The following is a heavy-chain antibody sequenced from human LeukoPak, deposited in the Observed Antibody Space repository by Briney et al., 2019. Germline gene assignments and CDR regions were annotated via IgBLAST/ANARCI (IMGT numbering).Heavy chain of an antibody. CDR1: GYTFTKYY. J-gene: IGHJ6*03. Sequence: GASVKVSCKACGYTFTKYYIHWVRQAPGQGLEWMGMINPSDGATTYAQRFQGRVSMTRDMSTTTVYMDLRSLRSEDTAVYFCAREQRVGLSGSFGGLFASYYTYYYMDVWVRGTTVSVSS. D-gene: IGHD1-26*01. CDR3: AREQRVGLSGSFGGLFASYYTYYYMDV. V-gene: IGHV1-46*01. CDR2: INPSDGAT.